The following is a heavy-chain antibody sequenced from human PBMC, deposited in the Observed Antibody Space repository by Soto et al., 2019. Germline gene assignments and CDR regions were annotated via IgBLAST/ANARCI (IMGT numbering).Heavy chain of an antibody. Sequence: AAVKVSCKASGYTFTSYGISWVRQAPGQGLEWMGWISAYNGNTNYAQKLQGRVTMTTETSTSTAYMELRSLRSDDTAVYYCARDVGYYDSSGYYPYYFDYWGQGTLVTVSS. CDR3: ARDVGYYDSSGYYPYYFDY. V-gene: IGHV1-18*01. J-gene: IGHJ4*02. CDR2: ISAYNGNT. D-gene: IGHD3-22*01. CDR1: GYTFTSYG.